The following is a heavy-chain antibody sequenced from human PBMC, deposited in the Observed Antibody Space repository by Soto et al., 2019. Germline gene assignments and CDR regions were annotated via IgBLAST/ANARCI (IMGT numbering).Heavy chain of an antibody. CDR3: ARGGSGYTWFNEF. J-gene: IGHJ4*02. D-gene: IGHD3-22*01. Sequence: QEQLVQSGAEVKKPGSSEKVSCKASGGLFSSYPISWVRQVPGQGLKWLGGIIPVFQTAYYTQRFQGRVTITADESTNTAYMELSSLRSEDTAIYYCARGGSGYTWFNEFWGQGTLVTVSS. CDR1: GGLFSSYP. CDR2: IIPVFQTA. V-gene: IGHV1-69*01.